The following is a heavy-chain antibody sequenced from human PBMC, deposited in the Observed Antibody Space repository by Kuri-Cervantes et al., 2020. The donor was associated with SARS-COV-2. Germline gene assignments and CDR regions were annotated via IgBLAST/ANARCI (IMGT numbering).Heavy chain of an antibody. CDR3: ARDRVGVHDS. CDR2: ISYDGSNK. CDR1: GFTFSSYA. Sequence: LSLTCAASGFTFSSYAMSWVRQAPGKGLEWVAVISYDGSNKDYTASGKGRFTISRDNSQNTLYLQMKSLRTEDTALYYCARDRVGVHDSWGQGTLVTVSS. D-gene: IGHD2-21*01. V-gene: IGHV3-30-3*01. J-gene: IGHJ4*02.